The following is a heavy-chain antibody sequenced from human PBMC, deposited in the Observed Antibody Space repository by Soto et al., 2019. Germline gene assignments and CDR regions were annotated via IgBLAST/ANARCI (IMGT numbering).Heavy chain of an antibody. J-gene: IGHJ6*02. CDR1: GCSISSGGYY. CDR3: ARAEEGYYYGMDV. CDR2: IYSSGSA. Sequence: QVQLQESGPGLVKPSQTLSLTCTVSGCSISSGGYYWSWIRQHPGKDLEWIGYIYSSGSAYYNPSLKSRVTISVDTSKNQFSLKLSSVTAADTAVYYCARAEEGYYYGMDVWVQGTTVTVSS. V-gene: IGHV4-31*03.